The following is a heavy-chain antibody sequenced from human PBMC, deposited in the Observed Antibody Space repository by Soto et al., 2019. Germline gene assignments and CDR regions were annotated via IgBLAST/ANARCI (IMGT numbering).Heavy chain of an antibody. V-gene: IGHV4-59*01. D-gene: IGHD2-21*02. CDR3: ARDLWGYCGTDCYPLDV. CDR2: MYNTGIT. Sequence: SETLSLTCTVSGSSIRSYYWRWIRQPPGKGLEWIGYMYNTGITVYNPSLKSRVTISVDTSKNQFSLKLNAVTAADTAVYYCARDLWGYCGTDCYPLDVWGQGTTVTVS. J-gene: IGHJ6*02. CDR1: GSSIRSYY.